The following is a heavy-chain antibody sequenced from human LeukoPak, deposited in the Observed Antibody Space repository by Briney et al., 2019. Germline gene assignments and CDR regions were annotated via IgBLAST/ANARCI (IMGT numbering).Heavy chain of an antibody. CDR2: TQYDGRNK. Sequence: GGSLRLSCAASGFTFSSYGMHWVRQAPGKGLEWVAFTQYDGRNKYYADSVKGRFTISRDNSKNTLHQQMNSLRGEDTAVYYCAKGPHDFRYWGQGTLVTVSS. V-gene: IGHV3-30*02. CDR1: GFTFSSYG. J-gene: IGHJ4*02. CDR3: AKGPHDFRY.